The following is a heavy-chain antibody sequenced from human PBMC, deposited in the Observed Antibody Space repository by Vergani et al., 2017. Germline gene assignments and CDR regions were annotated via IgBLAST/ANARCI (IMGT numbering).Heavy chain of an antibody. V-gene: IGHV4-4*07. CDR1: GGSISSYY. Sequence: QVQLQESGPGLVKPSETLSLTCTVSGGSISSYYWSWIRQPAGKGLEWIGRIYTSGSTNYNPSLKSRVTMSVDTSKNQFSLKLSSVTAEDTAVYYCARDKDSSSWDYYYYYYMDVWGKGTTVTVSS. CDR3: ARDKDSSSWDYYYYYYMDV. CDR2: IYTSGST. J-gene: IGHJ6*03. D-gene: IGHD6-13*01.